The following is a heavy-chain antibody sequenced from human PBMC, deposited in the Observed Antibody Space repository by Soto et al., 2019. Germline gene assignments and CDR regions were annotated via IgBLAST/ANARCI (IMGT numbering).Heavy chain of an antibody. Sequence: EVQLVASGGGLVKPGGSLRLSCAASGFSFSSYSMNWVRQAPGKGLEWVSSISSSSSYIYYADSVKGRFTISRDNAKNSLYLQMHSLRAEDTAVYYCARDMITFGGAFDYWGQGTLVTVSS. D-gene: IGHD3-16*01. CDR2: ISSSSSYI. CDR3: ARDMITFGGAFDY. CDR1: GFSFSSYS. V-gene: IGHV3-21*01. J-gene: IGHJ4*02.